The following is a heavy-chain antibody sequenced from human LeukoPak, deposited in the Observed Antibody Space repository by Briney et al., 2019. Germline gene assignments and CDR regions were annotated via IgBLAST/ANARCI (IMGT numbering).Heavy chain of an antibody. CDR3: ARAGSSSWYGNAFDI. D-gene: IGHD6-13*01. V-gene: IGHV1-69*05. CDR1: GYTFTSYG. CDR2: IIPIIGTA. J-gene: IGHJ3*02. Sequence: GASVKVSCKASGYTFTSYGISWVRLAPGQGLEWMGGIIPIIGTANYAQKFQGRVTITTDESTSTAYMELSSLRSEDTAVYYCARAGSSSWYGNAFDIWGQGTMVTVSS.